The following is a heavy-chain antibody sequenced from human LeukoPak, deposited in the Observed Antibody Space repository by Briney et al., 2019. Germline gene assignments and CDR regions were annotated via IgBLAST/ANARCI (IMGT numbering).Heavy chain of an antibody. D-gene: IGHD4-17*01. CDR1: GGSISSGTYY. CDR3: AIHDYGDRDAFDI. CDR2: IYSSGST. V-gene: IGHV4-61*02. Sequence: PSETLSLTCTVSGGSISSGTYYWSWIRQPAGKGLEWIGRIYSSGSTSYNPSLESRVTISVDTSKNQFSLKLSSVTAADTAVYYCAIHDYGDRDAFDIWGQGTMVTVSS. J-gene: IGHJ3*02.